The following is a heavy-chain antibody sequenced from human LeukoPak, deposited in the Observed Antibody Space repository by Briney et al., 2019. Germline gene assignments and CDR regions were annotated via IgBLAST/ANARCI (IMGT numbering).Heavy chain of an antibody. CDR1: GYSFTSYW. CDR2: IYPGDSDT. V-gene: IGHV5-51*01. D-gene: IGHD3-22*01. Sequence: GESLKISCKGSGYSFTSYWIGWVRQMPGKGLEWMGIIYPGDSDTRYSPSFQGQVTISADKSISTAYLQWSNLKASDTAMYYCARHGRGNYYDSSGYYGPVVYWGQGTLVTVCS. CDR3: ARHGRGNYYDSSGYYGPVVY. J-gene: IGHJ4*02.